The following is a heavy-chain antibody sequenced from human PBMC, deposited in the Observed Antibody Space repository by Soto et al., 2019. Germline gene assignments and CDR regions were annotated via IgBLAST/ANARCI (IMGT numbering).Heavy chain of an antibody. CDR2: ISGSGGST. CDR3: AKVRVYDFWSGYHAPYYGMDV. V-gene: IGHV3-23*01. CDR1: GFTFSSYA. J-gene: IGHJ6*02. Sequence: PGGSLRLSCAASGFTFSSYAMSWVRQAPGKGLEWVSAISGSGGSTYYADSVKGRFTISRDNSKNTLYLQMNSLRAEDTAVYYCAKVRVYDFWSGYHAPYYGMDVWGQGTTVTVSS. D-gene: IGHD3-3*01.